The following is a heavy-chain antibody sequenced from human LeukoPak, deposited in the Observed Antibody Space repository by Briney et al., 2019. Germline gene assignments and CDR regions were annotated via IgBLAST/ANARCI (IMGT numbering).Heavy chain of an antibody. CDR2: IYYSGST. V-gene: IGHV4-30-4*08. CDR1: GYSISSGYY. J-gene: IGHJ4*02. D-gene: IGHD5-18*01. CDR3: ARLPRGYSYGPRAYYFDY. Sequence: PSETLSLTCAVSGYSISSGYYWGWIRQPPGKGLEWIGYIYYSGSTYYNPSLKSRVTISVDTSKNQFSLKLSSVTAADTAVYYCARLPRGYSYGPRAYYFDYWGQGTLVTVSS.